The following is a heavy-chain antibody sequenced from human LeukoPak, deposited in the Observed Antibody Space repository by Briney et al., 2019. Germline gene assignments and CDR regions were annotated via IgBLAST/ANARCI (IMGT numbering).Heavy chain of an antibody. J-gene: IGHJ4*02. CDR3: ARIDGSDDY. Sequence: GGSLRLSCAASGFTFSSYAMSWVRQAPGKGLEWVSTISGSDSNTYYADSVKGRFTISRDNSKNTLYLQMNSLTADDTAVYYCARIDGSDDYWGQGTLVTVSS. CDR1: GFTFSSYA. CDR2: ISGSDSNT. V-gene: IGHV3-23*01. D-gene: IGHD5-24*01.